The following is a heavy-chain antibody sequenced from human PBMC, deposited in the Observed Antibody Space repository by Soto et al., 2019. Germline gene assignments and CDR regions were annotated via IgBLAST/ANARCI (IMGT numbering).Heavy chain of an antibody. Sequence: KSSGEGLGGSVSSSRWARFRQMPGKGLEWMGVIYPDDSDIRYSPSFQGQVTISADKSISTAYLQWSSLKASDSGIYYCARRTGLLYSDWGQGTLVTVSS. V-gene: IGHV5-51*01. D-gene: IGHD2-21*01. CDR3: ARRTGLLYSD. CDR1: GGSVSSSR. CDR2: IYPDDSDI. J-gene: IGHJ4*02.